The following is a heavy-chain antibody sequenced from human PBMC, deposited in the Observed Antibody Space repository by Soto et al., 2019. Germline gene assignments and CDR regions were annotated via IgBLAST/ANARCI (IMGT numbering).Heavy chain of an antibody. V-gene: IGHV3-23*01. Sequence: GGSLRLSCAASGFTFSSYAMSWVRQAPGKGLEWVSSISGSGGNTYYADSVKGRFTMSRDNSKNTLYLQMNSLRAEDTAVYYCAKATFGVVIVISFDYWGQGTLVTVSS. D-gene: IGHD3-16*02. CDR1: GFTFSSYA. CDR3: AKATFGVVIVISFDY. CDR2: ISGSGGNT. J-gene: IGHJ4*02.